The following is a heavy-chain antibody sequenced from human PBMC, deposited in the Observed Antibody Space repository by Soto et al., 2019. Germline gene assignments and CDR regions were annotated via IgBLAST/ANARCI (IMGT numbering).Heavy chain of an antibody. J-gene: IGHJ4*02. CDR2: ISGSGGST. D-gene: IGHD3-22*01. CDR3: AKLVTYYYDSSVDY. V-gene: IGHV3-23*01. CDR1: GFTFSSYA. Sequence: GGSLRLSCAASGFTFSSYAMSWVRQAPGKGLEWVSAISGSGGSTYYADSVKGRFTISRDNSKNTLYLQMNSLRAEDTAVYYCAKLVTYYYDSSVDYWDQGTPVTVSS.